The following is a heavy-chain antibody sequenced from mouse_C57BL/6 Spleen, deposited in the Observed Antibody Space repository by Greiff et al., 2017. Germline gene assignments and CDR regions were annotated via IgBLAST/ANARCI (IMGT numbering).Heavy chain of an antibody. D-gene: IGHD1-1*01. CDR1: GFTFSSYA. J-gene: IGHJ4*01. V-gene: IGHV5-4*01. Sequence: EVKVVESGGGLVKPGGSLKLSCAASGFTFSSYAMSWVRQTPEKRLEWVATISDGGSYTYYPDNVKGRFTISRDNAKNNLYLQMSHLKPEDTAMYYCARDYYGSSLYAMDDWGQGTSVTVSS. CDR2: ISDGGSYT. CDR3: ARDYYGSSLYAMDD.